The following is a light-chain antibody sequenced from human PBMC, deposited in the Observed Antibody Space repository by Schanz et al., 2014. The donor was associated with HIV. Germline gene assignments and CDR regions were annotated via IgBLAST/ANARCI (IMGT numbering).Light chain of an antibody. CDR2: EVS. J-gene: IGLJ1*01. CDR3: CSYSRVGTPHYV. Sequence: QSALTQPPSASGSPGQSVTISCTGTSSDVGGYNFVSWYQHPPGKAPKLMIYEVSKRPSGVPDRFSGSKSGNTASLIISGLQAEDEGDYYCCSYSRVGTPHYVFGTGTKLTVL. CDR1: SSDVGGYNF. V-gene: IGLV2-8*01.